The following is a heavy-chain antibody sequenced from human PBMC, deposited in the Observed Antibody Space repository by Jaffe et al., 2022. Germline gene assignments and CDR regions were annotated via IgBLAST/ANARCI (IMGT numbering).Heavy chain of an antibody. CDR2: INHSGST. CDR1: GGSFSGYY. D-gene: IGHD2-2*01. V-gene: IGHV4-34*01. J-gene: IGHJ3*02. CDR3: ARVFPIVVVPAAMRWPNRAFDI. Sequence: QVQLQQWGAGLLKPSETLSLTCAVYGGSFSGYYWSWIRQPPGKGLEWIGEINHSGSTNYNPSLKSRVTISVDTSKNQFSLKLSSVTAADTAVYYCARVFPIVVVPAAMRWPNRAFDIWGQGTMVTVSS.